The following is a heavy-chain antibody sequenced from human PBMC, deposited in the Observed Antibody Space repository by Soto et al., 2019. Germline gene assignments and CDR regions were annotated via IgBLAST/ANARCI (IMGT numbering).Heavy chain of an antibody. CDR1: GFTFGSYE. CDR3: ARGVFYCSSTSCYESV. V-gene: IGHV3-48*03. CDR2: ISSSGSAI. Sequence: AGGSLRLSCAASGFTFGSYEMHWVRQAPGKGLEWTSCISSSGSAIYYADSVRGRFTISRDNAKNSLFLQMNSLRAEDTGIYYCARGVFYCSSTSCYESVWGQGTTVTVSS. J-gene: IGHJ6*02. D-gene: IGHD2-2*01.